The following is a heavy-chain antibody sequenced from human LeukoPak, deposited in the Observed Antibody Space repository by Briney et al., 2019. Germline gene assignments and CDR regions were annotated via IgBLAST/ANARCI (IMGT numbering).Heavy chain of an antibody. CDR2: IYYSGST. D-gene: IGHD2-8*02. V-gene: IGHV4-59*01. CDR3: ARDTGGYFDC. J-gene: IGHJ4*02. CDR1: GGSISSYY. Sequence: SETLSLTCTVSGGSISSYYWSWIRQPPGKGLEWIGYIYYSGSTNYNPSLKSRVTISVDTSKNQFSLKLSSVTAADTAVYYCARDTGGYFDCWGQGTLVTVSS.